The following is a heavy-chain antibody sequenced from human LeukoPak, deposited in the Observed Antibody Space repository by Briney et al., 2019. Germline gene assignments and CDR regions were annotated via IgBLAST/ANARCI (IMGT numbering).Heavy chain of an antibody. V-gene: IGHV3-30-3*01. CDR3: ARDAAYSGSYLGFPDAFDI. CDR2: ISYDGSNK. CDR1: GFTFSSYA. D-gene: IGHD1-26*01. J-gene: IGHJ3*02. Sequence: PGRSLRLSCAASGFTFSSYAMHWVRQAPGKGLEWVAVISYDGSNKYYADSVKGRFTISRDNSKNTLYLQMNSLRAEDTAVYYCARDAAYSGSYLGFPDAFDIWGQGTMVTVSS.